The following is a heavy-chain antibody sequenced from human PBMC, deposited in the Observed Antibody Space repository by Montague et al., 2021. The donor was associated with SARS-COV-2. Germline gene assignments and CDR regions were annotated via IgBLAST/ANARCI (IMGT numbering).Heavy chain of an antibody. J-gene: IGHJ6*02. D-gene: IGHD3-3*01. Sequence: SLRLSCAASGFTFSSYAMSWVRQAPGKGLEWVSVLYSGGSSTYYXDSXKGRFTISRDNSTNTLYLQMNSLRAEDTAVYYCAKDLSGYDFWSGPTTHYYYYGMDVWGQGTTVTVSS. CDR2: LYSGGSST. CDR1: GFTFSSYA. V-gene: IGHV3-23*03. CDR3: AKDLSGYDFWSGPTTHYYYYGMDV.